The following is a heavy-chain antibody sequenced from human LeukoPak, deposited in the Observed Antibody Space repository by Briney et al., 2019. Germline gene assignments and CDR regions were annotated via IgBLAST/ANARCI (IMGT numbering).Heavy chain of an antibody. D-gene: IGHD6-6*01. Sequence: ASVKVSCKASGYTFTSYAMNWVRQAPGQGLEWMGWINTNTGNPTYAQGFTGRFVFSLDTSVSTAYLQISSLKAEDTAVYYCAREGAAHRLLYYMDVWGKGTTVTVSS. V-gene: IGHV7-4-1*02. CDR3: AREGAAHRLLYYMDV. CDR2: INTNTGNP. CDR1: GYTFTSYA. J-gene: IGHJ6*03.